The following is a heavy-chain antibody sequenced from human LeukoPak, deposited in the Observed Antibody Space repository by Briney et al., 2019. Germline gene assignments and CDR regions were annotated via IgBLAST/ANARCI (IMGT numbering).Heavy chain of an antibody. V-gene: IGHV3-21*01. Sequence: GGSLRLSCVASGFTFTTYSMNWVRLAPGKGLEWVSSISTTGDFIHYADSVKGRFTISRDNTKNSLYLQMNSLRAEDTAIYYCAGRDCTNGLCQFDYWGQGTLVTVSS. CDR2: ISTTGDFI. CDR1: GFTFTTYS. D-gene: IGHD2-8*01. J-gene: IGHJ4*02. CDR3: AGRDCTNGLCQFDY.